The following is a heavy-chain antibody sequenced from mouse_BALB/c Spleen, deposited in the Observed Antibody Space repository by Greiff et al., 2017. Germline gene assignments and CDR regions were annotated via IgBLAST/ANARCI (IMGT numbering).Heavy chain of an antibody. CDR2: ISYDGSN. Sequence: ESGPGLVKPSQSLSLTCSVTGYSITSGYYWNWIRQFPGNKLEWMGYISYDGSNNYNPSLKNRISITRDTSKNQFFLKLNSVTTEDTATYYCARDWYGNYNFWGQGTLVTVSA. CDR3: ARDWYGNYNF. D-gene: IGHD2-10*02. V-gene: IGHV3-6*02. CDR1: GYSITSGYY. J-gene: IGHJ3*01.